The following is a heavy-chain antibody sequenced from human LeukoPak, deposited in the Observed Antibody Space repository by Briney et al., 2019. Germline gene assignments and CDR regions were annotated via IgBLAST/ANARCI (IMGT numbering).Heavy chain of an antibody. Sequence: AASVRVSCKASGYTFTGQFIHWLRQAPGQGLEWKGWIDPPSGTPHYAQKFQDTVTMTRDTSIGTAYLEVHRLKSDDTAVYYCARSGFSTGFYLDFWGQGTLISVSS. CDR2: IDPPSGTP. V-gene: IGHV1-2*02. J-gene: IGHJ4*02. D-gene: IGHD2-8*02. CDR1: GYTFTGQF. CDR3: ARSGFSTGFYLDF.